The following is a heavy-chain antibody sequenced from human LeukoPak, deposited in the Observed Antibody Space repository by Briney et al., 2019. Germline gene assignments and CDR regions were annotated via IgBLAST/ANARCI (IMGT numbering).Heavy chain of an antibody. CDR2: IKQDGSEK. CDR1: GFTFSSYW. V-gene: IGHV3-7*01. CDR3: ARERYSSGPDAFDI. J-gene: IGHJ3*02. D-gene: IGHD6-19*01. Sequence: TGGSLRLSCAASGFTFSSYWMSWVRQAPGKGLEWVANIKQDGSEKYYVDSVKGRFTISRDNAKNSLYLQMNSLRAEDTAVYYCARERYSSGPDAFDIWGQGTMVTVSS.